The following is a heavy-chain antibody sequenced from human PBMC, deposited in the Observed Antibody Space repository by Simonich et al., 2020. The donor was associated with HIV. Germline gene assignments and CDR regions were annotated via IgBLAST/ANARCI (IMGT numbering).Heavy chain of an antibody. D-gene: IGHD3-3*01. CDR2: INHSGIT. V-gene: IGHV4-34*01. Sequence: QVQLQQWGAGLLKPSETLSLTCAVYGGSFSGYYWSWIRQPPGKGQGWIGEINHSGITNYKSSRNSRATISVDKSKNQFYLKLSSVTAANTAIYYCARRDRELILYFDYWGQGNLVTVSS. J-gene: IGHJ4*02. CDR3: ARRDRELILYFDY. CDR1: GGSFSGYY.